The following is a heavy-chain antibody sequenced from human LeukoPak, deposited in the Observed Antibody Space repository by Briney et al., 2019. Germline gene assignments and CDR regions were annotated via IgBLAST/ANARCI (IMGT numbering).Heavy chain of an antibody. D-gene: IGHD3-22*01. J-gene: IGHJ3*02. Sequence: SETLSLTCAVYGGSLSDYYWSWIRQSPGKGLEWIGEINHSGSTNYNPSLKSRVTISVDTSKNQFSLKLSSVTAADTAVYYCARDSDYYDTRLGAFDIWDQGTMVTVSS. CDR1: GGSLSDYY. CDR2: INHSGST. V-gene: IGHV4-34*01. CDR3: ARDSDYYDTRLGAFDI.